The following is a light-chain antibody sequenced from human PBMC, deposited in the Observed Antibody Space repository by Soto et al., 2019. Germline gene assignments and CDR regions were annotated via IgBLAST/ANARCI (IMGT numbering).Light chain of an antibody. CDR3: QQRSSWPLT. V-gene: IGKV3-11*01. CDR1: QSITRY. CDR2: DAS. Sequence: EIVLTQSPATLSLSPGERATLSCRASQSITRYLAWYQQSPGQAPRLLIFDASNRATGIPARFSGSGSGTDFTLTISSLEPEDFAVYYCQQRSSWPLTFGGGTKVEI. J-gene: IGKJ4*01.